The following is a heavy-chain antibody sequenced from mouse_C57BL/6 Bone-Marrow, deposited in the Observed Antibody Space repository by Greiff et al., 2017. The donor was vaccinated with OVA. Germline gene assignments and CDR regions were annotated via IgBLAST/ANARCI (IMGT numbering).Heavy chain of an antibody. Sequence: EVKLVESGPGLVKPGGSLKLSCAASGFTFSSYALSWVRQTPEKRLEWVAYISSGGDNIYYADTVKGRFTISRDNARNTLYLQMSSLKSEDTAMYYCTRSFYSNCDYWGQGTTLTVSS. D-gene: IGHD2-5*01. CDR2: ISSGGDNI. CDR1: GFTFSSYA. CDR3: TRSFYSNCDY. J-gene: IGHJ2*01. V-gene: IGHV5-9-1*02.